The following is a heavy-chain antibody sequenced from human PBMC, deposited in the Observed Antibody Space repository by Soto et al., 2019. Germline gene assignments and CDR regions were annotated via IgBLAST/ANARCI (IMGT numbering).Heavy chain of an antibody. CDR1: GLTFISYS. CDR2: IRSSSSYI. J-gene: IGHJ6*03. CDR3: ASDRVVVTADHHDYYYFMAV. Sequence: GALRLSLAASGLTFISYSMNLVRQAPEKGLEWFSSIRSSSSYIYYVDSLMARVTISIDNAENSLYLLIISLRAKYTAVYYWASDRVVVTADHHDYYYFMAVWGKGTTVTVSS. D-gene: IGHD2-2*01. V-gene: IGHV3-21*01.